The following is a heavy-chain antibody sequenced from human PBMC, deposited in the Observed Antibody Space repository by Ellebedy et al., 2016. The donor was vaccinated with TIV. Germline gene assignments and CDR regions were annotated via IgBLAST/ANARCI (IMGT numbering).Heavy chain of an antibody. CDR3: AKDSKRGYSGYGGYYYYGMDV. J-gene: IGHJ6*02. D-gene: IGHD5-12*01. Sequence: GESLKISXAASGFTFSSYGMHWVRQAPGKGLEWVAVISYDGSNKYYADSVKGRFTISRDNSKNTLYLQMNSLRAEDTAVYYCAKDSKRGYSGYGGYYYYGMDVWGQGTTVTVSS. CDR2: ISYDGSNK. CDR1: GFTFSSYG. V-gene: IGHV3-30*18.